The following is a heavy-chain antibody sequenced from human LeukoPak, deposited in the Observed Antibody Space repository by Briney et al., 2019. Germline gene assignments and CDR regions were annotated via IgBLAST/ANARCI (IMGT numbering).Heavy chain of an antibody. D-gene: IGHD3-22*01. J-gene: IGHJ4*02. CDR1: GFSFSSYW. V-gene: IGHV3-7*01. CDR3: ARDLNYYDSSGYYNY. Sequence: GRSLRLSCAASGFSFSSYWMSWVRQAPGKGLEWVANIKQDGSEKYYVDSVKGRFTIPRDNAKNSLYLQINSLRAEDTAVYYCARDLNYYDSSGYYNYWGQGSLVTVYS. CDR2: IKQDGSEK.